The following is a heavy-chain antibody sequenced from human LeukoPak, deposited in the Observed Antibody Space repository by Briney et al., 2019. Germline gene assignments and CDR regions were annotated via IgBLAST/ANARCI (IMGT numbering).Heavy chain of an antibody. V-gene: IGHV4-61*02. CDR2: MSTSRNT. CDR1: GGSISSGIYY. CDR3: ARGAHFQNGGNSYFDY. D-gene: IGHD4-23*01. Sequence: ETSETLSLTCTVSGGSISSGIYYWSWIRQPAGKGLEWIGRMSTSRNTNYNPSLQSRVTISVDTSKNQFSLKLSSVTAADTAVYYCARGAHFQNGGNSYFDYWGQGILVTVSS. J-gene: IGHJ4*02.